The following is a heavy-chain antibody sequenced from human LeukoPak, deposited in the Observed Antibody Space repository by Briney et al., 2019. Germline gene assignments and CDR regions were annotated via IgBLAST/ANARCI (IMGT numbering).Heavy chain of an antibody. CDR1: GGSISSSSYY. CDR2: IYYSGST. Sequence: SETLSLTCTVSGGSISSSSYYWGWIRQPPGKGLEWIGSIYYSGSTYYNPSLKSRVTISVETSKNQFSLKLSPVTAADTAMYYCASRAVGARPYYFDFWGQGTLVTVSS. D-gene: IGHD6-6*01. CDR3: ASRAVGARPYYFDF. V-gene: IGHV4-39*07. J-gene: IGHJ4*02.